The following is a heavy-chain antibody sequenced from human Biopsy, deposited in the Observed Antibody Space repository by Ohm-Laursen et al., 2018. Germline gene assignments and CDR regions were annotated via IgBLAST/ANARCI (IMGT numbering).Heavy chain of an antibody. CDR1: GGSISSDY. CDR2: IYYSGST. J-gene: IGHJ6*02. Sequence: GTLSLTCTVSGGSISSDYWSWIRQTPGKGLEWTGYIYYSGSTNYNPSLKSRVTISVDTSKNQFSLRLNSVTAADTVVYYCARATNSTGWPYYYFYGMDVWGQGTTVTVSS. CDR3: ARATNSTGWPYYYFYGMDV. D-gene: IGHD2/OR15-2a*01. V-gene: IGHV4-59*01.